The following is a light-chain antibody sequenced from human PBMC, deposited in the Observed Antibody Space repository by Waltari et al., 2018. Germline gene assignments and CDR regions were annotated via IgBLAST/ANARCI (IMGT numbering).Light chain of an antibody. Sequence: SYELTQPPSVSVSPGQTSTISCSGDALPKQFAHWYHQKPGQAPVVLIYKDTERPSGIPERFSGSSSGTTVTLTINGVQAEDEADYYCQSADSSGTWVFGGGTKLTVL. CDR2: KDT. CDR1: ALPKQF. V-gene: IGLV3-25*03. CDR3: QSADSSGTWV. J-gene: IGLJ3*02.